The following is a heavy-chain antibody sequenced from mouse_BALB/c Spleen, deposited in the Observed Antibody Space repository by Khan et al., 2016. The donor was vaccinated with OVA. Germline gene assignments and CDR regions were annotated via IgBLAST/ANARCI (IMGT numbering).Heavy chain of an antibody. D-gene: IGHD2-1*01. CDR3: VRGYYGNPFAY. Sequence: EVELVESGGGLVKPGGSLKLSCAASGFTFSDYYMYWVRQTPEKRLEWVATISDGGSYTYYPDSVKGRFTISRDDAKYNLYLQMSSLKSEDTAMYYCVRGYYGNPFAYWGQGTLVTVSA. J-gene: IGHJ3*01. CDR2: ISDGGSYT. CDR1: GFTFSDYY. V-gene: IGHV5-4*02.